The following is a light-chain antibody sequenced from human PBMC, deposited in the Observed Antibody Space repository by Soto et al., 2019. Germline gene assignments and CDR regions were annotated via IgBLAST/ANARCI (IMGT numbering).Light chain of an antibody. CDR2: GAS. J-gene: IGKJ3*01. V-gene: IGKV3-20*01. CDR1: QSVSSNY. CDR3: QQYGSSPPP. Sequence: EIVLTQSPGTLSLSPGERATLSCRASQSVSSNYLAWYRHKPGQAPRLLIYGASSRATGIPDRFSGSGSGTDFTLTISRLEPEDFAVYSCQQYGSSPPPFGPGTKVDIK.